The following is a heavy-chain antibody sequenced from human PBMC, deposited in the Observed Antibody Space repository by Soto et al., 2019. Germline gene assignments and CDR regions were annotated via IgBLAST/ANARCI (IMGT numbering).Heavy chain of an antibody. CDR2: IWYDGSNK. V-gene: IGHV3-33*01. J-gene: IGHJ6*02. Sequence: QVQLVESGGGVVQPGRSLRLSCAASGFTFSSYGMRWVRQAPGKGLEWVAVIWYDGSNKYYADSVKGRFTISRDNSKNTLHLQMNSLRAEDTAVYYCARDYYGSGSSPLGMDVWGQGTTVTVSS. CDR3: ARDYYGSGSSPLGMDV. CDR1: GFTFSSYG. D-gene: IGHD3-10*01.